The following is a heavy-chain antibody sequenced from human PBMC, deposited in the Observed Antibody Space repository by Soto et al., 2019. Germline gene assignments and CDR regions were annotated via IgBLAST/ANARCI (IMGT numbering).Heavy chain of an antibody. D-gene: IGHD5-12*01. CDR3: ARDSIVATGSGMDV. CDR2: INPNSGGT. CDR1: GYTFTGYY. V-gene: IGHV1-2*04. J-gene: IGHJ6*02. Sequence: ASVKVSCKASGYTFTGYYMHWVRQAPGQGLEWMGWINPNSGGTNYAQKFQGWVTMTRDTSISTAYMELSRLRSDDTAVYYCARDSIVATGSGMDVWGQGTTVTSP.